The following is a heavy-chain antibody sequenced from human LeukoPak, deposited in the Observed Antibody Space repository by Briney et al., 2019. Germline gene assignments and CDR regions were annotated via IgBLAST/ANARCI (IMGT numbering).Heavy chain of an antibody. V-gene: IGHV4-59*01. CDR3: VRDRSSSHAFDI. D-gene: IGHD6-6*01. CDR1: GGSISSSY. J-gene: IGHJ3*02. CDR2: IYYSGTT. Sequence: PSETLSLTCTVSGGSISSSYWSWLRQPPGKGLEWIGYIYYSGTTNYNPSLKSRFTISVDTSKNQFSLKLTSVTAADTAVYYCVRDRSSSHAFDIWGQGTMVTVSS.